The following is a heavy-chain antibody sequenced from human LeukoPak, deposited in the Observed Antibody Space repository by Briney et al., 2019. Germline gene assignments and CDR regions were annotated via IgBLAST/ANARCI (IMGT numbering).Heavy chain of an antibody. Sequence: SETLSLSCTVSGGSIGRNYWSWIRQPPGKGLEWIGYIYYSGSTDYNPSLRSRVGISADTSKNQLSLKLSSVTAADTAIYYCARDDGEGNIWYSYWGQGTLVTVSS. J-gene: IGHJ4*02. CDR2: IYYSGST. D-gene: IGHD1-26*01. CDR1: GGSIGRNY. CDR3: ARDDGEGNIWYSY. V-gene: IGHV4-59*12.